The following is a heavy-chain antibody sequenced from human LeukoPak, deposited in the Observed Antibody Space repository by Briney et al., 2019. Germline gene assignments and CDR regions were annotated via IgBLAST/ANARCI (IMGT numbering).Heavy chain of an antibody. CDR3: AREVETFSDAAAFDI. D-gene: IGHD2-21*02. V-gene: IGHV4-39*07. CDR2: IYYSGST. CDR1: GGSISSSSYY. Sequence: SETLSLTCTVSGGSISSSSYYWGWIRQPPGKGLEWIGSIYYSGSTYYNPSLKSRVTISVDTSKNQFSLKLSSVTAADTAVYYCAREVETFSDAAAFDIWGQGTMVTVSS. J-gene: IGHJ3*02.